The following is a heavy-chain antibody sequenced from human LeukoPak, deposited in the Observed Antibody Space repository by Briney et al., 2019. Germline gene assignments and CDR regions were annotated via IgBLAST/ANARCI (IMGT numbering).Heavy chain of an antibody. CDR3: ARDRGYYYGSGSFLDY. D-gene: IGHD3-10*01. J-gene: IGHJ4*02. CDR1: GFTFSSYE. Sequence: GGSLRLSCAASGFTFSSYEMNWVRQAPGKGLEWVSYISSSGSTIYYADSVKGRFTISRDNAKNSLYLQMNSLRAEDTAVYYCARDRGYYYGSGSFLDYWGQGTLVTVSS. CDR2: ISSSGSTI. V-gene: IGHV3-48*03.